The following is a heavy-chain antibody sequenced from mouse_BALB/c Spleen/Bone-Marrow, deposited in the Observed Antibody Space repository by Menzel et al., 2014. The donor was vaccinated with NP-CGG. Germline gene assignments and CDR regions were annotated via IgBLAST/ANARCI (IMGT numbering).Heavy chain of an antibody. CDR3: ARWGITLAY. D-gene: IGHD2-4*01. J-gene: IGHJ3*01. V-gene: IGHV1S81*02. Sequence: QVQLQQPGAELVKPGASVKLSCKASGYTFTSYWMHWVKQRPGQGLEWIGEINPSNGRTNYNEKFKSKATLTVDKPSSTAYMQLSSLTSEDSAVYYCARWGITLAYWGQGTLVTVTA. CDR2: INPSNGRT. CDR1: GYTFTSYW.